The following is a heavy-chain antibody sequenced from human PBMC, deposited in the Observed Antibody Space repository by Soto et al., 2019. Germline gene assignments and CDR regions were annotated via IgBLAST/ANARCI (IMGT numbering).Heavy chain of an antibody. CDR1: GFTFSSYW. Sequence: PGGSLRLSCAASGFTFSSYWMSWVRQAPGKGLEWVANIKQDGSEKYYVDSVKGRFTISRDNAKNSLYLQMNSLRAEDTAVYYCARDHQVLYCSSTSCYLRSYYYGMDVWGQGTTVTVSS. J-gene: IGHJ6*02. V-gene: IGHV3-7*03. CDR2: IKQDGSEK. CDR3: ARDHQVLYCSSTSCYLRSYYYGMDV. D-gene: IGHD2-2*01.